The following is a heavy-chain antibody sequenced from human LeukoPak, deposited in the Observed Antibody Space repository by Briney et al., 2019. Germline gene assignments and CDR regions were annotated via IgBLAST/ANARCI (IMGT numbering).Heavy chain of an antibody. D-gene: IGHD2-2*01. Sequence: GGSLRLSCAASGFTFSSYWMHWVRQAPGKGLVWVSRINSDGSSTSYADSVKGRFTISRDNAKNTLYLQMNSLRPEDTAVYYCARGYCSSTSCYELDYWGQGTLVTVSS. CDR1: GFTFSSYW. CDR3: ARGYCSSTSCYELDY. CDR2: INSDGSST. V-gene: IGHV3-74*01. J-gene: IGHJ4*02.